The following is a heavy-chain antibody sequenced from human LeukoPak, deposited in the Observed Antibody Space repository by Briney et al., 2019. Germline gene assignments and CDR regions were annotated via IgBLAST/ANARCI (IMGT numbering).Heavy chain of an antibody. CDR3: ARGGGCSSTSCYYYYMDV. D-gene: IGHD2-2*01. Sequence: GGSLRLSCAASGFTFSSYSMDWVRQAPGKGLELVSSISSSSSYIYYADSVKGRFTISRDNAKNSLYLQMNSLRAEDTAVYYCARGGGCSSTSCYYYYMDVWGKGTTVTVSS. CDR1: GFTFSSYS. V-gene: IGHV3-21*01. CDR2: ISSSSSYI. J-gene: IGHJ6*03.